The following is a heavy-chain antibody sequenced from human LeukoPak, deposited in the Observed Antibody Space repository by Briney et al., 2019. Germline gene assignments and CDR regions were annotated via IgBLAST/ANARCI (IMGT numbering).Heavy chain of an antibody. CDR1: GFTFSDYY. Sequence: MTGGSLRLSCAASGFTFSDYYMSWIRQAPGKGLEWVSYISSSGSTIYYADSVKGRFTISRDNAKNSLYLQMNSLRAEDTAVYYCARDGDLRSSSWYGAFDPWGQGTLVTVSS. CDR3: ARDGDLRSSSWYGAFDP. D-gene: IGHD6-13*01. J-gene: IGHJ5*02. V-gene: IGHV3-11*04. CDR2: ISSSGSTI.